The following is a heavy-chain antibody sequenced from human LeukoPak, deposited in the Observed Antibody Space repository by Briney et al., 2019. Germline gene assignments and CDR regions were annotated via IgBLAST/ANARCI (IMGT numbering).Heavy chain of an antibody. CDR2: IVVGSGNT. CDR1: GFTFTSSA. CDR3: AAGTGGSYYRRYYYYGMDV. V-gene: IGHV1-58*02. D-gene: IGHD1-26*01. Sequence: GASVKVSCKASGFTFTSSAMQWVRQARGQRLEWIGWIVVGSGNTNYAQKFQEKVTITRDMSTSTAYMELSSLRSEDTAVYYCAAGTGGSYYRRYYYYGMDVWGQGTRSPSP. J-gene: IGHJ6*02.